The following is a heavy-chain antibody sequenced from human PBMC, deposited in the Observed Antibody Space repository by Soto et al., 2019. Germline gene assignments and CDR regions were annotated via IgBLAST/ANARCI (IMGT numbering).Heavy chain of an antibody. V-gene: IGHV3-30-3*01. CDR1: GFTFSSYA. Sequence: QVQLVESGGGVVQPGRSLRLSCAASGFTFSSYAMHWVRQAPGKGLEWVAVISYDGSNKYYADSVKGRFTISRDNSKQTLYLQMNSLRAEDTAVYYCARGGVVVVAALYYYYGMDVWGQGTTVTVSS. CDR3: ARGGVVVVAALYYYYGMDV. D-gene: IGHD2-15*01. CDR2: ISYDGSNK. J-gene: IGHJ6*02.